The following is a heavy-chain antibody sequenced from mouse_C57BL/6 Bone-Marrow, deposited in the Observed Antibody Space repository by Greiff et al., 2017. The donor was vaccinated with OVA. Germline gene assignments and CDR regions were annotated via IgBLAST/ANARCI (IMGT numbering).Heavy chain of an antibody. CDR3: TRWSSGY. V-gene: IGHV1-15*01. CDR2: IDPETGGT. Sequence: QVQLKESGAELVRPGASVTLSCKASGYTFTDYEMHWVKQTPVHGLEWIGAIDPETGGTAYNQKFKGKAILTADKSSSTAYMELRSLTSEDSAVYYCTRWSSGYWGQGTTLTVSS. J-gene: IGHJ2*01. CDR1: GYTFTDYE. D-gene: IGHD3-2*02.